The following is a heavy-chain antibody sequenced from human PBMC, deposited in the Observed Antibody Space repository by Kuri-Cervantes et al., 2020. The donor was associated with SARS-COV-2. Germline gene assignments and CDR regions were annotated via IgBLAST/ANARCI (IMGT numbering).Heavy chain of an antibody. CDR3: TVAYYYDSSGDDI. V-gene: IGHV3-15*01. CDR2: IKSKTDGGTT. J-gene: IGHJ3*02. CDR1: ELTFSSYG. D-gene: IGHD3-22*01. Sequence: ESLKISCAASELTFSSYGMGWVRQAPGKGLEWVGRIKSKTDGGTTDYAAPVKGQVTISRVDSKTTLYLQMNSLKTEDTAVYYCTVAYYYDSSGDDIWGQGTMVTVSS.